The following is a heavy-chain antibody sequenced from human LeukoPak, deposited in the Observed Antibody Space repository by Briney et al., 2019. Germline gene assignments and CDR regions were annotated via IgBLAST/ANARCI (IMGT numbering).Heavy chain of an antibody. J-gene: IGHJ5*02. CDR3: ARGSVLLWFGGLEERFDP. V-gene: IGHV1-8*01. CDR2: MNPNSGNT. D-gene: IGHD3-10*01. CDR1: GYTFTSYD. Sequence: ASVKVSCKASGYTFTSYDINWVRQATGQGLEWMGWMNPNSGNTGYAQKFQGRVTMTRNTSISTAYMELSSLRSEDTAVYYCARGSVLLWFGGLEERFDPWGQGTLVTVSS.